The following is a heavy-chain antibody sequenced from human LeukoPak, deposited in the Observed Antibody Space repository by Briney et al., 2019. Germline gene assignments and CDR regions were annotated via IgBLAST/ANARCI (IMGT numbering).Heavy chain of an antibody. Sequence: PSETLSLTCTVSGYSISSGYYWGWIRQPPGKGLEWIGSIYYSGSTYYNPSLKSRVTISVDTSKNQFSLKLSSVTAADTAVYYCARHYLSGSAPVDYWGQGTLVTVSS. J-gene: IGHJ4*02. CDR1: GYSISSGYY. V-gene: IGHV4-38-2*02. D-gene: IGHD1-26*01. CDR2: IYYSGST. CDR3: ARHYLSGSAPVDY.